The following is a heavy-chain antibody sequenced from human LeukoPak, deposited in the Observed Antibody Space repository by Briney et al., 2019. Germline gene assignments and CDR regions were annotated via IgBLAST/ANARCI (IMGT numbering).Heavy chain of an antibody. V-gene: IGHV3-23*01. D-gene: IGHD2-15*01. Sequence: GGSLRLSCAASGFTFSTYAMNWVRQAPGKGLEWVSAISSSGGSTYYADSVKGRFTMSRDNSKNTLYLQMNSLRAEDTAVYYCAKGGGSSDYWGQGTLVTVSS. CDR3: AKGGGSSDY. J-gene: IGHJ4*02. CDR1: GFTFSTYA. CDR2: ISSSGGST.